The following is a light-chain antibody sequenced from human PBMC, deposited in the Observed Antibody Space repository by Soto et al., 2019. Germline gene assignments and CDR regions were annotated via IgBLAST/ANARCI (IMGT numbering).Light chain of an antibody. CDR1: SSDVGGYKY. V-gene: IGLV2-11*01. CDR2: DVA. J-gene: IGLJ2*01. CDR3: CSYGGGRTPLG. Sequence: QSALTQPRSVSGSPGQSVTISCIGSSSDVGGYKYVSWYQQFPGTAPKLIIYDVAQRPSGVPGRFSGSKSGNTASLTISGLQAEDEADYYCCSYGGGRTPLGFGGGTKLTVL.